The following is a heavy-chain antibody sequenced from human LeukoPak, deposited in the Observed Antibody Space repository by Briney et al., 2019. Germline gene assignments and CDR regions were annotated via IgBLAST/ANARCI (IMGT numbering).Heavy chain of an antibody. V-gene: IGHV4-39*01. CDR3: ARRADSSGWQDY. J-gene: IGHJ4*02. Sequence: PSETLSLTCTVSGGSISSSSYYWGWIRQPPGKGLEWTGSIYYSGSTYYNPSLKSRVTISVDTSKNQFSLKLSSVTAADTAVYYCARRADSSGWQDYWGQGTLVTVSS. CDR1: GGSISSSSYY. CDR2: IYYSGST. D-gene: IGHD6-19*01.